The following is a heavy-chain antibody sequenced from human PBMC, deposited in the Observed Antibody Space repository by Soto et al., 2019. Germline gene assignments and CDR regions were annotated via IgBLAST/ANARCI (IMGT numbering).Heavy chain of an antibody. CDR3: KSGGDYVDYFDY. J-gene: IGHJ4*02. CDR1: GYTFTSYY. CDR2: INPSGGST. Sequence: ASVKVSCKASGYTFTSYYMHWVRQAPGQGLEWMGIINPSGGSTSYAQKFQCRVTMTRDTSKNQFSLKLSSVTAADTAVYYCKSGGDYVDYFDYWGQGTLVTVSS. D-gene: IGHD4-17*01. V-gene: IGHV1-46*01.